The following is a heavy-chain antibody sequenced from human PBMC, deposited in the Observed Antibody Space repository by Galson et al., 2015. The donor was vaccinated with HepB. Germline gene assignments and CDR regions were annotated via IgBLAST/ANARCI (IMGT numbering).Heavy chain of an antibody. CDR3: ARGVYYDSGTYKPKNWFDP. CDR2: IYHSGGT. J-gene: IGHJ5*02. Sequence: LSLTCAVSGDSISSGDWWTWVRQTPGKGLEWIGEIYHSGGTNSNPSLKSRVTISADKSKNQFSLNLRSVTAADTAVYYCARGVYYDSGTYKPKNWFDPWGQGTLVTVSS. V-gene: IGHV4-4*02. CDR1: GDSISSGDW. D-gene: IGHD3-10*01.